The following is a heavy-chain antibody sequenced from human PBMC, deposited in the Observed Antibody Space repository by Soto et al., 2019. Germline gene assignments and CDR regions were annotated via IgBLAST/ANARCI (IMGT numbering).Heavy chain of an antibody. CDR2: ISGSGGST. Sequence: EEQLLESGGGLVQPGGSLRLSCAASGFTFSSYAMSWVRQAPGKGLEWVSAISGSGGSTYYADSVKGRFTISRDNSKNTVYLQMNSVRAEDTAVYYCAKDLDGEAVYYYYGMDVWGQGTTVTVSS. J-gene: IGHJ6*02. D-gene: IGHD3-10*01. CDR3: AKDLDGEAVYYYYGMDV. CDR1: GFTFSSYA. V-gene: IGHV3-23*01.